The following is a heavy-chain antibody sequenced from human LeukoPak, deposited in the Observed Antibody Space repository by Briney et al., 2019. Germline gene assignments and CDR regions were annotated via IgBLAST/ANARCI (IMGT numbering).Heavy chain of an antibody. CDR1: GGSFSGYY. V-gene: IGHV4-34*01. Sequence: SETLSLTCAVYGGSFSGYYWSWIRQPPGKGLEWIGEINHSGSTNYNPSLKSRITISVDTSKNQFSLKLSSVTAADTAVYYCARGPRTQYYGMGVWGKGTTVTVSS. J-gene: IGHJ6*04. CDR3: ARGPRTQYYGMGV. D-gene: IGHD1-1*01. CDR2: INHSGST.